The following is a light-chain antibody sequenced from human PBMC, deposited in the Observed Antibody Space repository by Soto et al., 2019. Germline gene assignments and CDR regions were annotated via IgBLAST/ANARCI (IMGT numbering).Light chain of an antibody. CDR3: QQYGSSPPSLT. V-gene: IGKV3-20*01. CDR1: QSVSSSY. J-gene: IGKJ4*01. CDR2: GAS. Sequence: EIVLTQSPGTLSLSPGERDTLSCRASQSVSSSYLAWYRHKPGQAPRLLIYGASSRATGIPDRFSGSGSGTDLTLTISRLEPEDFAVYYCQQYGSSPPSLTFGGGTKVEIK.